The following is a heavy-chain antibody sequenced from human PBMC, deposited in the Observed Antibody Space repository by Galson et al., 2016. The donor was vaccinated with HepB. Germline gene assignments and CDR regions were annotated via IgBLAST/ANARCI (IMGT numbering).Heavy chain of an antibody. J-gene: IGHJ6*02. V-gene: IGHV1-2*04. CDR2: INPDRGGT. CDR3: WRGYTGVFPSALNGGTYTSTSTVYMELNRLGPDDTAVYYCVRGHTAVVPSAMNGEAYSYPMDV. D-gene: IGHD7-27*01. CDR1: GYTFTAYY. Sequence: SVKVSCKASGYTFTAYYMHWVRQAPGQGLEWMAWINPDRGGTNSAQKFRGWVTLTRATSTSPVYMELNRLGPDDTAVYYGWRGYTGVFPSALNGGTYTSTSTVYMELNRLGPDDTAVYYCVRGHTAVVPSAMNGEAYSYPMDVWGQGTTVTVSS.